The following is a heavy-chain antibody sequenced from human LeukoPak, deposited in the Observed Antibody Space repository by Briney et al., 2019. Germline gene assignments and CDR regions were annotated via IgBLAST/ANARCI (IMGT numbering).Heavy chain of an antibody. CDR2: ISDSGGST. CDR1: RFTFRSYA. D-gene: IGHD3-22*01. J-gene: IGHJ6*03. CDR3: TNPFITPRGNCCIDV. V-gene: IGHV3-23*01. Sequence: GGSLRHSRVASRFTFRSYALHWLRQAPGKGLEWVSAISDSGGSTYYADSVKGRFTISRDNSKSTLYLQMNSLRAEDTGVYYGTNPFITPRGNCCIDVWGKGTTVTVSS.